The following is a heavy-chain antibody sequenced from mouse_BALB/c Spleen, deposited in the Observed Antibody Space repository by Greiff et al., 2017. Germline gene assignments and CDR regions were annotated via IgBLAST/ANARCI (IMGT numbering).Heavy chain of an antibody. D-gene: IGHD1-1*01. Sequence: VQLVESGPGLVAPSQSLSITCTVSGFSLTSYGVHWVRQPPGKGLEWLGVIWAGGSTNYNSALMSRLSISKDNSKSQVFLKMNSLQTDDTAMYYCARETTVSHWYFDVWGAGTTVTVSS. CDR2: IWAGGST. J-gene: IGHJ1*01. CDR3: ARETTVSHWYFDV. CDR1: GFSLTSYG. V-gene: IGHV2-9*02.